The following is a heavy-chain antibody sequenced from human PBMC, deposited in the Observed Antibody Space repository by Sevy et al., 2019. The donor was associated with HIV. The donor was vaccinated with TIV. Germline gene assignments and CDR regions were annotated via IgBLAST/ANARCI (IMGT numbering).Heavy chain of an antibody. Sequence: GGSLRLSCAASGFTFRKYWMSWVRQAPGKGLEWVANINQDGSGKYYVDSVKGRFTISRENGKNSLYLQMNSLRAEDTAVYYCARETGSSHFDYWGQGTLVTVSS. D-gene: IGHD3-10*01. CDR3: ARETGSSHFDY. J-gene: IGHJ4*02. CDR2: INQDGSGK. V-gene: IGHV3-7*01. CDR1: GFTFRKYW.